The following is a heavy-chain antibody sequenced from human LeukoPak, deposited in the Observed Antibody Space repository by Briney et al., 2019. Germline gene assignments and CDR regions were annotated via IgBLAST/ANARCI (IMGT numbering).Heavy chain of an antibody. Sequence: GGSLRLSCAASGFTFSSYAMSGVRQAPGKGREGVSGISGSGGSTYYADSVKGRFTISRDNSRNTLYLQMNSPRAEDTAVYYCAILPGYSSGWYEVNYWGRGTLVTVSS. CDR3: AILPGYSSGWYEVNY. CDR2: ISGSGGST. J-gene: IGHJ4*02. CDR1: GFTFSSYA. D-gene: IGHD6-13*01. V-gene: IGHV3-23*01.